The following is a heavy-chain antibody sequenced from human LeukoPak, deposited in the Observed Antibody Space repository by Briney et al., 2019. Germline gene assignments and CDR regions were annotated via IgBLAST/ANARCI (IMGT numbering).Heavy chain of an antibody. V-gene: IGHV1-69*04. CDR1: GGTFISYT. CDR3: ARESDDYVWGSYRPRSEFDY. CDR2: IIPILGIA. Sequence: SVKVSCKASGGTFISYTISWVRQAPGQGLEWMGRIIPILGIAHYAQKFQGRVTITPDKSTGTAYIQPSSLRSEDTAVYYCARESDDYVWGSYRPRSEFDYWGQGTLVTVSS. D-gene: IGHD3-16*02. J-gene: IGHJ4*02.